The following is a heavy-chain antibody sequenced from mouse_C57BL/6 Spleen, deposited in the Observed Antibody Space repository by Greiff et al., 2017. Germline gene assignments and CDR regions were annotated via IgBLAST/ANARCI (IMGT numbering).Heavy chain of an antibody. J-gene: IGHJ3*01. CDR3: AREHGSSSWFAY. V-gene: IGHV14-2*01. CDR1: GFNIKDYY. D-gene: IGHD1-1*01. Sequence: VHVKQSGAELVKPGASVKLSCTASGFNIKDYYMHWVKQRTEQGLEWIGRIDPEDGETKYAPKFQGKATITADTSSNTAYLQLSSLTSEDTAVYYCAREHGSSSWFAYWGQGTLVTVSA. CDR2: IDPEDGET.